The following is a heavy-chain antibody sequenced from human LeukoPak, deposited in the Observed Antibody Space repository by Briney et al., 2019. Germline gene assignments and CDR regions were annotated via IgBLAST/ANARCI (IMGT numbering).Heavy chain of an antibody. CDR1: GGAITNYY. Sequence: SETLSLTCGVSGGAITNYYWNWIRQAPGKGLEWLGYIYYTGSTTYNPSVKSRVTISVDTSKNQFSLKLSSVTAADTAVYYCARHATADYFDYWGQGTLVTVSS. D-gene: IGHD2-15*01. V-gene: IGHV4-59*08. J-gene: IGHJ4*02. CDR2: IYYTGST. CDR3: ARHATADYFDY.